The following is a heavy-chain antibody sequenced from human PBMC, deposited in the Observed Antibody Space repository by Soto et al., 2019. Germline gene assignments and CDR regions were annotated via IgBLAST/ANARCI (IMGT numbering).Heavy chain of an antibody. CDR2: ISAYNGNT. D-gene: IGHD6-13*01. J-gene: IGHJ5*02. V-gene: IGHV1-18*01. Sequence: ASVKVSCKASGYTFTSYGISWVRQAPGQGLEWMGWISAYNGNTNYAQKLQGRVTMTTDTSTSTAHMELRSLRSDDTVVYYCTRVAAAALPRGYLGFDPWGQGILVTVSS. CDR3: TRVAAAALPRGYLGFDP. CDR1: GYTFTSYG.